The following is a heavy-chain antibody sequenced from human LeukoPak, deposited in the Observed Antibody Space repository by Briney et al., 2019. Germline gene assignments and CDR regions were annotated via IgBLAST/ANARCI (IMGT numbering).Heavy chain of an antibody. J-gene: IGHJ4*02. V-gene: IGHV3-7*01. D-gene: IGHD1-26*01. CDR2: IKQNGTEK. CDR3: AKGGRSGNFDY. Sequence: GGSLRLPCAASGFTFSSYWMSWVRQAPGKGLEWVANIKQNGTEKYYVDSVKGRFTISRDNAKNSLYLQMNSLRAEDTAVYYCAKGGRSGNFDYWGQGTLVTVSS. CDR1: GFTFSSYW.